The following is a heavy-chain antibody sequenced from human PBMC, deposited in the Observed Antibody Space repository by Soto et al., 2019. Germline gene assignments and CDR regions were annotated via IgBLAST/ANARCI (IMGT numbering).Heavy chain of an antibody. D-gene: IGHD6-19*01. V-gene: IGHV6-1*01. CDR3: AXDYGIAVAGSGRNWFDP. J-gene: IGHJ5*02. CDR1: GDSVSSNSAA. CDR2: TYYRSKWYN. Sequence: SQTLSLTCVISGDSVSSNSAAWNWIRQSPSRGLEWLGRTYYRSKWYNDYAVSVKSRITINPDTSKNQFSLQLNSVTPEDTAVYYCAXDYGIAVAGSGRNWFDPWGQGTLVTVSS.